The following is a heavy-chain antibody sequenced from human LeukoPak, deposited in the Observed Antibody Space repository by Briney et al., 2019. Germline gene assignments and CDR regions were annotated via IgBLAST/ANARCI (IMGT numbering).Heavy chain of an antibody. CDR2: IQYDGRNK. CDR3: ANRNCSGGSCHRDY. V-gene: IGHV3-30*02. CDR1: GFTFSNYG. J-gene: IGHJ4*02. D-gene: IGHD2-15*01. Sequence: PGGSLRLSCAASGFTFSNYGMHWVRQAPGKGLEWVAFIQYDGRNKYYADSVKGRFTISRDNSKNTLYLQMNSLRAEDTALYYCANRNCSGGSCHRDYWGQGTLVTVSS.